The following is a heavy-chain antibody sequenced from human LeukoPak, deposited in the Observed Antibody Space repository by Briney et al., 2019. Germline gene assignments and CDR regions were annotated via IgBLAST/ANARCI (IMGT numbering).Heavy chain of an antibody. Sequence: PSESLSLTCAVYGGSFSGYSWRWIRQPPGKGLEWVGEITHGGSTKYNPYFKNRVTISVNTTTNQFPLKLINVTAADTTGYYFWRAGFGELDYWGQGALVTVSS. CDR2: ITHGGST. J-gene: IGHJ4*02. V-gene: IGHV4-34*01. D-gene: IGHD3-10*01. CDR1: GGSFSGYS. CDR3: WRAGFGELDY.